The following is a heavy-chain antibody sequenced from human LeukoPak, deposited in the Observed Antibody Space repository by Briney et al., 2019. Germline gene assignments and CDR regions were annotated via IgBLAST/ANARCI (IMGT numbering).Heavy chain of an antibody. D-gene: IGHD3-3*01. V-gene: IGHV3-7*03. Sequence: GGSLRLSCAASGFTFSNFWMSWVRQAPGKGLEWVATIRQDGSQKYYVDSVKGRFTISRDNAENSLYLQMISLRGEDTAIYYCAKGGGTYSNFWSGYSFGYWGQGTLVTVSS. CDR1: GFTFSNFW. J-gene: IGHJ4*02. CDR2: IRQDGSQK. CDR3: AKGGGTYSNFWSGYSFGY.